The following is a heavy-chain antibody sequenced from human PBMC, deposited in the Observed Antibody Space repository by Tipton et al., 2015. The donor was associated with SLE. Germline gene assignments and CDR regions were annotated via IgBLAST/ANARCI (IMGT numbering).Heavy chain of an antibody. V-gene: IGHV3-53*05. Sequence: SLRLSCAASGFTVSSNYMSWVRQAPGKGLEWVSVIYSGGSTYYADSVKGRFTISRDNSKNTLYLQMNSLRAEDTAVYYCARERVWGQIVRGGTFDIWGQGTMVTVSS. CDR1: GFTVSSNY. J-gene: IGHJ3*02. CDR3: ARERVWGQIVRGGTFDI. CDR2: IYSGGST. D-gene: IGHD2-21*01.